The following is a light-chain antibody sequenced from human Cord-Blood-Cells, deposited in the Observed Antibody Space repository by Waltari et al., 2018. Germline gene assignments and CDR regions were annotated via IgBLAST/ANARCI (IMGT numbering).Light chain of an antibody. J-gene: IGKJ2*01. CDR2: XVS. V-gene: IGKV2D-29*02. Sequence: DIVMTQTPLSLSVTPGQXASISCKSSQSLLHSDGKTYLYWYLQKPGQSPQLLIYXVSXXXSGXXDRFXGSGSGTDFTLKISRVEAEDVGVYXCMQXIXLPYTFGXGTKXXXK. CDR1: QSLLHSDGKTY. CDR3: MQXIXLPYT.